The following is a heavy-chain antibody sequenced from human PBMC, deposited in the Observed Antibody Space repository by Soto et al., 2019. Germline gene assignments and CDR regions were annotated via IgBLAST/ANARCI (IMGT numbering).Heavy chain of an antibody. CDR1: GYTFTSYA. D-gene: IGHD4-17*01. CDR2: INAGNGNT. Sequence: GASVKVSCKASGYTFTSYAMHWVRQAPGQRLEWMGWINAGNGNTKYSQKFQGRVTITRDTSASTAYMELSSLRSEDTAVYYCATDHDYGDSSYYFDYWGQGTLVTVSS. V-gene: IGHV1-3*01. J-gene: IGHJ4*02. CDR3: ATDHDYGDSSYYFDY.